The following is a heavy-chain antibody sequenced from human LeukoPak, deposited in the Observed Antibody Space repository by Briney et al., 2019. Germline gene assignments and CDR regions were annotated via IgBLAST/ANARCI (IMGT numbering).Heavy chain of an antibody. D-gene: IGHD2-15*01. CDR2: ISSSSSYI. Sequence: GGSLRLSCAASGFTFSSYSMNWVRQAPGKGLEWVSSISSSSSYIYYADSVKGRFTISRDNAKNSLYLQMNSLRDEDTAVYYCARDGYCSGGSCYPGAFDIWGQGTMVTVSS. J-gene: IGHJ3*02. CDR3: ARDGYCSGGSCYPGAFDI. V-gene: IGHV3-21*01. CDR1: GFTFSSYS.